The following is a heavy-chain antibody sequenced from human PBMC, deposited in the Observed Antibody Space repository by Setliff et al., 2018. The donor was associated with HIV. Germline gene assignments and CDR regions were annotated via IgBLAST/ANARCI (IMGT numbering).Heavy chain of an antibody. Sequence: ASVKVSCKASGYTFSSYGISWVRQAPGQGLEWLGWISLHNDNTNYAQKFQGRVTMTADTSTNTVYVDLRSLRSDDTAVYHCARVDGFNNYDSGGLDYWGQGTLVNVSS. CDR3: ARVDGFNNYDSGGLDY. D-gene: IGHD3-3*01. V-gene: IGHV1-18*01. J-gene: IGHJ4*02. CDR2: ISLHNDNT. CDR1: GYTFSSYG.